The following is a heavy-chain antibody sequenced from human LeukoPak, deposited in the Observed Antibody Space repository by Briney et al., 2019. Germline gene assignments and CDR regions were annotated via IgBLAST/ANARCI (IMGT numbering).Heavy chain of an antibody. J-gene: IGHJ6*03. Sequence: PGGSLRLSCAASGFTFSSYAMHWVRQAPGKGLEWVAVISYDGSNKYYADSVKGRFTISRDNSKNTLYLQMNSLRAEDTAVYYCARDPNSSSWRNYYYYMDVWGKGTTVTVSS. V-gene: IGHV3-30-3*01. CDR1: GFTFSSYA. CDR2: ISYDGSNK. D-gene: IGHD6-13*01. CDR3: ARDPNSSSWRNYYYYMDV.